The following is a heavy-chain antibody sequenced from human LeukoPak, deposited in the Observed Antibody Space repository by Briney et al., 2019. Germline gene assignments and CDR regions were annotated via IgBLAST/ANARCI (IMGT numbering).Heavy chain of an antibody. D-gene: IGHD6-13*01. CDR1: GFTFSSYG. Sequence: PGGSLRLSCAASGFTFSSYGMHWVRQAPGKGLEWVAFIRYDGSNKYYADSVKGRFTISRDNSKNTLYLQMNSLRAEDTAVYYCAKEELAPHAFDTWGQGTMVTVSS. CDR2: IRYDGSNK. J-gene: IGHJ3*02. V-gene: IGHV3-30*02. CDR3: AKEELAPHAFDT.